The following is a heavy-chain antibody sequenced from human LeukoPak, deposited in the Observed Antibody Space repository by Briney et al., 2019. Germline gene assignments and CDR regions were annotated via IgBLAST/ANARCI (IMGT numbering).Heavy chain of an antibody. CDR1: GGSFSGDF. CDR2: INHGGST. D-gene: IGHD6-19*01. CDR3: ARGGQWLVLEKDAFDI. Sequence: PSETLSLTCAVYGGSFSGDFWSWIRQSPGKGLEWIGEINHGGSTNYNPSLKSRVTISVDTSKNQFSLKLSSVTAADTAVYYCARGGQWLVLEKDAFDIWGQGTMVTVSS. J-gene: IGHJ3*02. V-gene: IGHV4-34*01.